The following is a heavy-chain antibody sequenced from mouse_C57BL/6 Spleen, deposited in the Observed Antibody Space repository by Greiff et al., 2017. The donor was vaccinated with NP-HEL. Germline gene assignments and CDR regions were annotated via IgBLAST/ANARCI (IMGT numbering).Heavy chain of an antibody. D-gene: IGHD2-3*01. CDR2: ISSGSSTI. CDR3: ARGPMMVTTRYYAMDY. V-gene: IGHV5-17*01. J-gene: IGHJ4*01. Sequence: DVKLVESGGGLVKPGGSLKLSCAASGFTFSDYGMHWVRQAPEKGLEWVAYISSGSSTIYYADTVKGRFTISRDNAKNTLFLQMTSLRSEDTAMYYCARGPMMVTTRYYAMDYWGQGTSVTVSS. CDR1: GFTFSDYG.